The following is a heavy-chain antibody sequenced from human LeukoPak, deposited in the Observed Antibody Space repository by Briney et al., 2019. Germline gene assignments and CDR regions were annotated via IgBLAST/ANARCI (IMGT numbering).Heavy chain of an antibody. V-gene: IGHV1-24*01. CDR3: ARGRYDSSGYYLLYYYYYYMDV. J-gene: IGHJ6*03. CDR1: GYTLTELS. Sequence: ASVKVSCKVSGYTLTELSMHWVRQAPGKGLEWMGGFDPEDGETIYAQKFQGRVTMTRDTSTSTVYMELSSLRSEDTAVYYCARGRYDSSGYYLLYYYYYYMDVWGKGTTVTISS. CDR2: FDPEDGET. D-gene: IGHD3-22*01.